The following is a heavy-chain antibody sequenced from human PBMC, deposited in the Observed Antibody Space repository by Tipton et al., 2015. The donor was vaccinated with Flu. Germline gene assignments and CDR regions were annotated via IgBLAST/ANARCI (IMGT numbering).Heavy chain of an antibody. Sequence: RSLRLSCTTAGFTFGDYGMTWVRLAPGKGLNWVGFIRSNAYGGTREYAASVKGRFSISRDDFKSIAYLQMNSLKTEDTAVYYCTRVRASRGYYYDTSGYSYYFDYWGQGTLVTVSS. CDR1: GFTFGDYG. CDR2: IRSNAYGGTR. D-gene: IGHD3-22*01. CDR3: TRVRASRGYYYDTSGYSYYFDY. J-gene: IGHJ4*02. V-gene: IGHV3-49*04.